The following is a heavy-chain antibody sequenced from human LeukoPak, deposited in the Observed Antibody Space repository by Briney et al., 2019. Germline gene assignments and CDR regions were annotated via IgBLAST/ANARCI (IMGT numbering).Heavy chain of an antibody. Sequence: SETLSLTCTVSGASFSDGRYYWGWVRQPPGKGLEWIATLFADGRTFYNPSLKSRVTMSVDTSKSQFSLKLSSVTAADTAVYYCAREGRDDSSGYYPDYWGQGTLVTVSS. D-gene: IGHD3-22*01. J-gene: IGHJ4*02. CDR1: GASFSDGRYY. CDR3: AREGRDDSSGYYPDY. CDR2: LFADGRT. V-gene: IGHV4-39*07.